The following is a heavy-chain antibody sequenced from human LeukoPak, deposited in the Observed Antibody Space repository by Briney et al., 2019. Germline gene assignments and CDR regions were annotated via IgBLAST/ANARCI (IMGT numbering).Heavy chain of an antibody. CDR3: ARRYFDWYPFDY. D-gene: IGHD3-9*01. CDR2: INHSGST. V-gene: IGHV4-34*01. CDR1: GGSFSGYY. J-gene: IGHJ4*02. Sequence: PSETLSLTCAVYGGSFSGYYWSWIRQPPGKGLEWIGEINHSGSTNYNPSLKSRVTMSVDTSKNQFSLKLSSVTAADTAVYYCARRYFDWYPFDYWGQGTLVTVPS.